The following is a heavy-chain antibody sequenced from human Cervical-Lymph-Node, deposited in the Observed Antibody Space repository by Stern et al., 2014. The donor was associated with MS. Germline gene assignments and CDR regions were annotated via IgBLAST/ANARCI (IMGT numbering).Heavy chain of an antibody. CDR1: GYSFTSYW. V-gene: IGHV5-10-1*03. CDR2: IDPSESYT. J-gene: IGHJ4*02. Sequence: VQLVESGAEVKKPGESLRISCKGSGYSFTSYWISWVRQMPGKGLEWMGRIDPSESYTNSSPSFQGHVAISADKSISTAYLQWSSLKASDTAMYYCARHKREQWLVLVYGFDYWGQGTLVTVSS. D-gene: IGHD6-19*01. CDR3: ARHKREQWLVLVYGFDY.